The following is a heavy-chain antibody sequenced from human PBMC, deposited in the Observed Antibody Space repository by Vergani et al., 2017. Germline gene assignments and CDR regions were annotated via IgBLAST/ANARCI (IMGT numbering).Heavy chain of an antibody. J-gene: IGHJ3*02. CDR3: ARDYSGSYLPDDAFDI. CDR1: GFTFSSYW. V-gene: IGHV3-74*01. CDR2: INSDGSST. D-gene: IGHD1-26*01. Sequence: EVQLVESGGGLVQPGGSLRLSCAASGFTFSSYWMHWVRQAPGKGLVWVSRINSDGSSTSYADSVKGRFTISRDNAKNTLYLQMNSLRAEDTAVYYCARDYSGSYLPDDAFDIRAKGQWSPSLQ.